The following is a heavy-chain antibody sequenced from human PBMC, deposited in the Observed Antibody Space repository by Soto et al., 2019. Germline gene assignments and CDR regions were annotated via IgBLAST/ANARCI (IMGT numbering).Heavy chain of an antibody. CDR3: ARDLLAITGTSNDAFVF. CDR2: ISVYNGNT. J-gene: IGHJ3*01. Sequence: GASVKVSCKSSGYTFISHSITWVRQAPGQGLEWMAWISVYNGNTNYAQKFQGRVTMTTDTSTSTAYMELRSLRSDDTAVYYCARDLLAITGTSNDAFVFWGQGTMVTVSS. CDR1: GYTFISHS. V-gene: IGHV1-18*01. D-gene: IGHD1-20*01.